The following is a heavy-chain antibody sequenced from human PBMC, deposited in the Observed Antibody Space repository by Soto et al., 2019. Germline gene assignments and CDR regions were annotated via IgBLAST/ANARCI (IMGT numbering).Heavy chain of an antibody. V-gene: IGHV4-31*03. Sequence: SETLSLTCTVSGCSIGSGGYYWSWIRQHPGKGLEWIGYIYYSGSTYYNPSLKSRVTISVDTSKDQFSLKLSSVTAADTAVYYCARDSGLVRYYYYGMDVWGQGTTVTVSS. CDR1: GCSIGSGGYY. J-gene: IGHJ6*02. CDR2: IYYSGST. CDR3: ARDSGLVRYYYYGMDV. D-gene: IGHD6-6*01.